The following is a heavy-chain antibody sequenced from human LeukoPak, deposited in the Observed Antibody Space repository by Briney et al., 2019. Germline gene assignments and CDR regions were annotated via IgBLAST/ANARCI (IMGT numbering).Heavy chain of an antibody. CDR2: IKQDGSEK. J-gene: IGHJ4*02. V-gene: IGHV3-7*01. CDR1: GFTFSSYW. D-gene: IGHD3-22*01. CDR3: ARGSGFYSSGLTYYFDY. Sequence: PGGSLRLSCAASGFTFSSYWMSWVRQAPGKGLEWVANIKQDGSEKYYVDSVKGRFTISRDNAKNSLYLQMSSLRAEDTAVYYCARGSGFYSSGLTYYFDYWGQGTLVTVSS.